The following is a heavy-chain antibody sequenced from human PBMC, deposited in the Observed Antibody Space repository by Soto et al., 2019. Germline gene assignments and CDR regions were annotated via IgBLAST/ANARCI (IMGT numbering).Heavy chain of an antibody. J-gene: IGHJ3*02. V-gene: IGHV3-23*01. Sequence: EVQLLESGGGLVQPGGSLRLSCAASGFTFSSYGMSWVRQAPGKGLEWVSAINGSGGSTYYADSVKGRFTLSRDNSKNAQYLQINSLRAEDKAVYYCANIEDYYGSGSYKANAFDIWGTGTMVTVSS. D-gene: IGHD3-10*01. CDR2: INGSGGST. CDR3: ANIEDYYGSGSYKANAFDI. CDR1: GFTFSSYG.